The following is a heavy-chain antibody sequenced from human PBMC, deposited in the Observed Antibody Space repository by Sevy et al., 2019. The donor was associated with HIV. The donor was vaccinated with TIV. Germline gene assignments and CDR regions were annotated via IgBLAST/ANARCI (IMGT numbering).Heavy chain of an antibody. D-gene: IGHD5-18*01. CDR2: IYYSGST. CDR3: ARGGGDTAMAPNYYFDY. CDR1: GGSISSSSYY. J-gene: IGHJ4*02. Sequence: SETLSLTCTVSGGSISSSSYYWGWIRQPPGKGLEWIGSIYYSGSTYYNPSLKSRVTISVDTSKNQFSLKLSSVTAADTAVYYCARGGGDTAMAPNYYFDYWGQGTLVTVSS. V-gene: IGHV4-39*01.